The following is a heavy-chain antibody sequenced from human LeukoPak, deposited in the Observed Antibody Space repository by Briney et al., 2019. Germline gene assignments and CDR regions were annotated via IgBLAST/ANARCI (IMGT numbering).Heavy chain of an antibody. J-gene: IGHJ4*02. CDR3: TTYYDSSGYGPFVD. Sequence: PGGSLRLSCAASVFTFSGSAMHWVRQASGKGLEWGGRIRSKANSYATAYAASVKGRFTISRDDSKNTAYLQMNSLKTEDTAVYYCTTYYDSSGYGPFVDWGQGTLVTVSS. CDR1: VFTFSGSA. D-gene: IGHD3-22*01. CDR2: IRSKANSYAT. V-gene: IGHV3-73*01.